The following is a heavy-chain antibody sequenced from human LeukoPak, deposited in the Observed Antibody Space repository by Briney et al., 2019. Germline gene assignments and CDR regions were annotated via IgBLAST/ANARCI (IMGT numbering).Heavy chain of an antibody. CDR1: GYTFTSYG. Sequence: GASVKVSCKASGYTFTSYGISWVRQAPGQGLEWMGWISVYNGHTNYAQKLQGRVTMTTDTSTSTAYMELRSLRSDDTAVYYCARAGWWELPRYAFDIWGQGTMVTVSS. CDR3: ARAGWWELPRYAFDI. J-gene: IGHJ3*02. V-gene: IGHV1-18*01. CDR2: ISVYNGHT. D-gene: IGHD1-26*01.